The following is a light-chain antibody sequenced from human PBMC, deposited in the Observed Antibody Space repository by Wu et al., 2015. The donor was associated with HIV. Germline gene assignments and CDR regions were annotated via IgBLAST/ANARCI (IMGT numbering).Light chain of an antibody. CDR1: QSVSSNY. CDR3: QQYDGSPTYT. V-gene: IGKV3-20*01. J-gene: IGKJ2*01. CDR2: GAS. Sequence: EIVMTQSPATLSVSPGERATLSCRASQSVSSNYLAWYQQKPGQAPRPLIFGASSRATGIPDRFSGSGSGTDFTLTISRLEPEDFAVYYCQQYDGSPTYTFGQGTKLEIK.